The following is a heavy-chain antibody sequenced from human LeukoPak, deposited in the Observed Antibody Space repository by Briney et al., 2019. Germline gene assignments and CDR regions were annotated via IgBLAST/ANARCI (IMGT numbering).Heavy chain of an antibody. J-gene: IGHJ5*02. CDR2: IYYSGST. D-gene: IGHD4-17*01. V-gene: IGHV4-61*08. CDR1: GGSISSGDYY. Sequence: PSETLSLTCTVSGGSISSGDYYWSRIRQPPGKGLEWIGYIYYSGSTNYNPSLKSRVTISVDTSKNQFSLKLSSVTAADTAVYYCARDDYGDGLPGRWFDPWGQGTLVTVSS. CDR3: ARDDYGDGLPGRWFDP.